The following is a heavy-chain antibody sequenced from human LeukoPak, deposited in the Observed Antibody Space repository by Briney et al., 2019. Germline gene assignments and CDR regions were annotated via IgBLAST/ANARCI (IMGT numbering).Heavy chain of an antibody. J-gene: IGHJ4*02. CDR3: ARVMNYYDRDGYPPPAAADY. CDR2: IYYSGST. CDR1: GGSISSYY. Sequence: PETLSLTCTVSGGSISSYYWSWIRQPPGKGLEWIGYIYYSGSTNYNPSLKSRLTISVDTSKNQFSLKVRSVTAADTAVYYCARVMNYYDRDGYPPPAAADYWGQGTLVTVSS. D-gene: IGHD3-22*01. V-gene: IGHV4-59*08.